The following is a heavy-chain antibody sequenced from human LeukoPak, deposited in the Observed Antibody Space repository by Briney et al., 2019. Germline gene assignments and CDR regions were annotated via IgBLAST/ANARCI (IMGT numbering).Heavy chain of an antibody. V-gene: IGHV3-30*18. Sequence: GRSLRLSCAASGITFSIYGMHWVRQAPGTGLEWVAVISSDGSNKYYADSVKGRFTISRDNSKNTLYLQMNSLRAEDTAVYYCAKAYCGGDCYFDYWGQGTLVTVSS. CDR1: GITFSIYG. D-gene: IGHD2-21*02. CDR2: ISSDGSNK. CDR3: AKAYCGGDCYFDY. J-gene: IGHJ4*02.